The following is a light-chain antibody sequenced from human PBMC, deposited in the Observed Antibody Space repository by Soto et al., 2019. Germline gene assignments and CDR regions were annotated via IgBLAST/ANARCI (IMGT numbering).Light chain of an antibody. V-gene: IGKV1-39*01. Sequence: DIQMTQSPSSLSASVRDRVSITCRASQSISSYLVWYQQKPGKAPKLLIYGASTLQSGVPSRFSGSGSGTEFTLTISSLQPEDSATYYCQQSFRAVYLTFGGGTKVEI. CDR1: QSISSY. CDR2: GAS. J-gene: IGKJ4*01. CDR3: QQSFRAVYLT.